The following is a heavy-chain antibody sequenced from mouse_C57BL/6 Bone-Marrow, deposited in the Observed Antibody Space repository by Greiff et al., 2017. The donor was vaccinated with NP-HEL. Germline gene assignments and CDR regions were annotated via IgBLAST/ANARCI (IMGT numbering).Heavy chain of an antibody. CDR1: GYTFTSYW. V-gene: IGHV1-61*01. Sequence: QVQLQQPGAELVRPGSSVKLSCKASGYTFTSYWMDWVKQRPGQGLEWIGNIYPSDSETHYNQKFKDKATLTVDKSSSTAYMQLSSLTSEDSAVXYCARDYNDMDYWGQGTSVTVSS. J-gene: IGHJ4*01. CDR3: ARDYNDMDY. CDR2: IYPSDSET.